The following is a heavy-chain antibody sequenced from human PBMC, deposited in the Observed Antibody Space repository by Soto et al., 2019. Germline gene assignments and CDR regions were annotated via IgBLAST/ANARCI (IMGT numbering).Heavy chain of an antibody. CDR2: IHWNDDN. CDR3: VPRRVNSGLSS. D-gene: IGHD3-10*01. CDR1: GFSLTTSGVG. V-gene: IGHV2-5*01. Sequence: QITLKESGPALVNPTQTLTLTCTFSGFSLTTSGVGVGWIRQPPGKAPEWLAVIHWNDDNHYSPIGEDRLTIPPYTSNTQVALTMTHTHPADTATYYCVPRRVNSGLSSWGQGILVTVSS. J-gene: IGHJ5*02.